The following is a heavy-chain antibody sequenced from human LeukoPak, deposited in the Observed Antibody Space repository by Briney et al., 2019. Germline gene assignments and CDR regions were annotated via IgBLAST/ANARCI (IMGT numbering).Heavy chain of an antibody. Sequence: GASVKVSCKASGYTFTSYAMHWVRQAPGQRLEWMGWINAGNGNTKYSQKFQGRVTITRDTSASTAYMELSSLRSEDTAVYYCARAGGWLQDFDCWGQGTLVTVSS. D-gene: IGHD5-24*01. CDR1: GYTFTSYA. J-gene: IGHJ4*02. CDR2: INAGNGNT. V-gene: IGHV1-3*01. CDR3: ARAGGWLQDFDC.